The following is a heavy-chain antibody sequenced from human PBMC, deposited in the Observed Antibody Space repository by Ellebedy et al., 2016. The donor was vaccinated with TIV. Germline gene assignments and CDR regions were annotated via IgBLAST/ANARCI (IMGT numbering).Heavy chain of an antibody. CDR3: AKDRLTGSGNSDGLDI. CDR1: GFTFSSYN. D-gene: IGHD3-10*01. J-gene: IGHJ3*02. CDR2: ISSSSSTI. Sequence: GGSLRLXXAASGFTFSSYNMNWVRQAPGKGLEWVSYISSSSSTIHYADSVKGRFTISRDNSQNTVYLQVNNLRAEDTAVYYCAKDRLTGSGNSDGLDIWGQGTMVIVSS. V-gene: IGHV3-48*01.